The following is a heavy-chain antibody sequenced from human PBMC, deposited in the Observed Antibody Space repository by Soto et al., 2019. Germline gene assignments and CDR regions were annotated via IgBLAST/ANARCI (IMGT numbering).Heavy chain of an antibody. Sequence: ASVKVSCKASGYTFTSYGISWVRQAPGQGLEWMGWISAYNGNTNYVQKFQGRVSMTTDTSTNTAYLELRSLRSDDTAVYYCARAAREALVRGAFNYWGRGTLVTVSS. CDR1: GYTFTSYG. CDR3: ARAAREALVRGAFNY. V-gene: IGHV1-18*01. D-gene: IGHD5-18*01. J-gene: IGHJ4*02. CDR2: ISAYNGNT.